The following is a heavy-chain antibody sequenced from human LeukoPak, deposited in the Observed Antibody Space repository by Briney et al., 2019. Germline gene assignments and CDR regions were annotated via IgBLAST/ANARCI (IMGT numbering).Heavy chain of an antibody. D-gene: IGHD3-22*01. Sequence: ASVKVSCKASGYTFTGYYMDWVRQAPGQGLEWMGWINPNSGGTNYAQKFQGRVTMTRDTSISTAYMELSRLRSDDTAVYYCARTKYYYDSSGYYYSYWGQGTLVTVSS. CDR2: INPNSGGT. J-gene: IGHJ4*02. V-gene: IGHV1-2*02. CDR1: GYTFTGYY. CDR3: ARTKYYYDSSGYYYSY.